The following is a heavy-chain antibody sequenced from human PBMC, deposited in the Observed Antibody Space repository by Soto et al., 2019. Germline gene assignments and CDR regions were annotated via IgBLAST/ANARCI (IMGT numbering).Heavy chain of an antibody. CDR1: GGSISSYY. CDR3: ARERGPPMVRGVGFDP. CDR2: IYYSGST. Sequence: SETLSLTCTVSGGSISSYYWSWIRQPPGKGLEWIGYIYYSGSTNYNPSLKSRVTISVDTSKNQFSLKLSSVTAADTAVYYCARERGPPMVRGVGFDPWGQGTLVTVSS. D-gene: IGHD3-10*01. J-gene: IGHJ5*02. V-gene: IGHV4-59*01.